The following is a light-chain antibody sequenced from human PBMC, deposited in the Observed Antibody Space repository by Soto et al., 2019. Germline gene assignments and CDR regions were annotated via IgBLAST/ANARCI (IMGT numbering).Light chain of an antibody. J-gene: IGKJ2*01. CDR1: QDISTY. V-gene: IGKV1-33*01. CDR3: QQNDNRPPT. Sequence: DIQMTQSPSSLSASVGDRVTITCQASQDISTYLNWYQQKPGKAPKLLIYDASNLETGVPSRFSGSGSGTDFTFTISSLQPEDIATYYCQQNDNRPPTFGQGTKLEIK. CDR2: DAS.